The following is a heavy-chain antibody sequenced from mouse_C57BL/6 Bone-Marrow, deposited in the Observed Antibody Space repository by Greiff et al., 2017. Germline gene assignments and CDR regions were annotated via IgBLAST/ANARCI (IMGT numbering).Heavy chain of an antibody. J-gene: IGHJ2*01. D-gene: IGHD2-10*02. CDR3: ARSGSINY. Sequence: QVQLQQSGAELVRPGTSVKVSCKASGYAFTNYLIEWVKQRPGQGLEWIGMIHPNSGSTNYNEKFKSKATLTVDKSSSTAYMQLSSLTSEDSAVYYCARSGSINYWGQGTTLTVSS. CDR1: GYAFTNYL. CDR2: IHPNSGST. V-gene: IGHV1-54*01.